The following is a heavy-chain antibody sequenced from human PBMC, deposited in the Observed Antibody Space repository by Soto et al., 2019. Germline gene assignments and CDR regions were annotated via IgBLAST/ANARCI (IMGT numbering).Heavy chain of an antibody. D-gene: IGHD3-10*01. V-gene: IGHV1-18*04. J-gene: IGHJ6*01. CDR1: GYTFTSYG. CDR2: ISAYNGNT. Sequence: QVQLVQSGADVKKPGASVKVSCKASGYTFTSYGISWVRQAPVHWLEGMGWISAYNGNTNYAQKLQSIDTMTTDTSSSTAYMGLRSLRSGDTGVYYCARAGRGTRQYYCFCCRDAWRQGTTLTVSS. CDR3: ARAGRGTRQYYCFCCRDA.